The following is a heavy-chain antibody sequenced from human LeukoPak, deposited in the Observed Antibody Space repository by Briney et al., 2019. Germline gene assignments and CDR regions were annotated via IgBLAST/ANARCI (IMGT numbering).Heavy chain of an antibody. Sequence: SVKVSCKASGGTFSSYAISWVRQAPGQGLEWMGGIIPIFGTANYAQKFQGRVTITTDESTSTAYVELSSLRSEDTAVYYCASHSITMIVAIRAQYMDVWGKGTTVTVSS. D-gene: IGHD3-22*01. CDR1: GGTFSSYA. V-gene: IGHV1-69*05. CDR3: ASHSITMIVAIRAQYMDV. CDR2: IIPIFGTA. J-gene: IGHJ6*03.